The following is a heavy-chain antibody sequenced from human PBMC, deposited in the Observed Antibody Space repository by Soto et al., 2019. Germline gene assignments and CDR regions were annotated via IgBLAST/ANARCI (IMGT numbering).Heavy chain of an antibody. J-gene: IGHJ4*02. CDR3: VRSNSGCFDY. D-gene: IGHD1-7*01. CDR1: GFTLSHYW. V-gene: IGHV3-74*01. Sequence: EVQLLESGGGLVQPGGTLTLSCAASGFTLSHYWMHWVRQVPGRGLVWVSRLKYDGTTTSYADSVKGRFTISRDNAKNTVYLQMSSLRAEDTATCYCVRSNSGCFDYWGQGTVVTVSS. CDR2: LKYDGTTT.